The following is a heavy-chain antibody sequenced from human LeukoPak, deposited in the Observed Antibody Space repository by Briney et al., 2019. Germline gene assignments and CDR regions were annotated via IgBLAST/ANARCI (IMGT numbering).Heavy chain of an antibody. J-gene: IGHJ4*02. CDR2: FDPEDGET. Sequence: GASVKVSCKVSGYTLTELSMHWVRQAPGKGLEWMGGFDPEDGETIYAQKFQGRVTMTEDTPTDTAYMELSSLRSEDTAVYYCATAPDYGDYRGHWGQGTLVTVSS. V-gene: IGHV1-24*01. CDR3: ATAPDYGDYRGH. D-gene: IGHD4-17*01. CDR1: GYTLTELS.